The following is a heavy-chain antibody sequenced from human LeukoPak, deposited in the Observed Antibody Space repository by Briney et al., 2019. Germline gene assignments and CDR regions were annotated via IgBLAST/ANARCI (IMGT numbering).Heavy chain of an antibody. V-gene: IGHV3-74*01. D-gene: IGHD1-26*01. J-gene: IGHJ3*02. CDR2: INSDGSST. Sequence: GGSLRLSCAASGFTFSSYWMHWVRQAPGKGLVWVSRINSDGSSTSYADSVKGRFTISRDNAKNTLYLQMNSLRAEDTTVYYCARTTSMSYVGDAFDIWGQGTMVTVS. CDR3: ARTTSMSYVGDAFDI. CDR1: GFTFSSYW.